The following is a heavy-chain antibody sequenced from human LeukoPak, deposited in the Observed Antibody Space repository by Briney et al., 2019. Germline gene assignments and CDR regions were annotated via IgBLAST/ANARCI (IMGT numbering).Heavy chain of an antibody. J-gene: IGHJ3*02. CDR2: INNSGDRT. Sequence: GGSLRLSCAASGFTFSSYGMSRVRQAPGKGLEWVSGINNSGDRTYYADSVKGRFTISRDNSKNIVYLQMKSLRAEDTAVYYCAKDHMRPRIVGPTRSAFDIWGQGTMVTVSS. CDR3: AKDHMRPRIVGPTRSAFDI. D-gene: IGHD1-26*01. CDR1: GFTFSSYG. V-gene: IGHV3-23*01.